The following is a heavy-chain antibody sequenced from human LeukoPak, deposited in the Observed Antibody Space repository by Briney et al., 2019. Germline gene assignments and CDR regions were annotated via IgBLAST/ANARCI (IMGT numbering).Heavy chain of an antibody. CDR3: ARRAWEDLNYYYGMDV. D-gene: IGHD1-26*01. CDR2: IYSGGST. J-gene: IGHJ6*02. V-gene: IGHV3-66*01. Sequence: GGSLRLSCAASGFTFSSYDMHWVRQATGKGLEWVSVIYSGGSTYYADSVKGRFTISRDNSKNTLYLQMNSLRAEDTAVYYCARRAWEDLNYYYGMDVWGQGTTVTVSS. CDR1: GFTFSSYD.